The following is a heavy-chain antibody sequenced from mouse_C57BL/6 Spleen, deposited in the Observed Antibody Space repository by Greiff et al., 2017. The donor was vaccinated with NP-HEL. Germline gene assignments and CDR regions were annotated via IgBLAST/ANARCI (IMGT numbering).Heavy chain of an antibody. D-gene: IGHD2-1*01. CDR1: GFNIKDDY. V-gene: IGHV14-4*01. J-gene: IGHJ4*01. Sequence: EVHLVESGAELVRPGASVKLSCTASGFNIKDDYMHWVKQRPEQGLEWIGWIDPENGDTEYASKFQGKATITADTSSNTAYLQLSSLTSEDTAVYYCTRPIYYGNYDAMDYWGQGTSVTVSS. CDR2: IDPENGDT. CDR3: TRPIYYGNYDAMDY.